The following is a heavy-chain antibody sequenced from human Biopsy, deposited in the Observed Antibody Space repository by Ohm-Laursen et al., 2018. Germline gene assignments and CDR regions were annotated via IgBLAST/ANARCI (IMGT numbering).Heavy chain of an antibody. D-gene: IGHD4-23*01. Sequence: SETLSLTCTVSGGPFTGHYWTWIRQPPGKGLEWIGHISHTGYTSYKSSPKSRVTISLDTSRKHFSLRLTSLAAADTAVYYCARGSNEYGGLYFPHWGQGTLVTVSS. V-gene: IGHV4-59*11. CDR3: ARGSNEYGGLYFPH. CDR1: GGPFTGHY. J-gene: IGHJ1*01. CDR2: ISHTGYT.